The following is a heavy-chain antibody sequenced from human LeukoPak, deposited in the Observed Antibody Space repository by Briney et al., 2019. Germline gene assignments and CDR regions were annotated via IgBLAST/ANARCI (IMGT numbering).Heavy chain of an antibody. J-gene: IGHJ5*02. CDR1: GFTFGDYA. CDR3: TREAVRGWFDP. CDR2: IRSKAYGGTT. V-gene: IGHV3-49*04. Sequence: GGSLRLSCTASGFTFGDYAMSWVRQAPGKGLEWVGFIRSKAYGGTTEYAASVKGRFTISRDDSKSIAYLQMNSLKTEDTAVYYCTREAVRGWFDPWGQGTLVTVSS. D-gene: IGHD4-17*01.